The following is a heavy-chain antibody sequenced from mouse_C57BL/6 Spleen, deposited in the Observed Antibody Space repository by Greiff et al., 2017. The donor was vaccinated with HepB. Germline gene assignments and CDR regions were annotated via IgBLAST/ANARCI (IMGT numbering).Heavy chain of an antibody. J-gene: IGHJ4*01. CDR3: ALITTVVARAMDY. CDR1: GYSITSGYY. D-gene: IGHD1-1*01. V-gene: IGHV3-6*01. Sequence: EVQLQESGPGLVKPSQSLSLTCSVTGYSITSGYYWNWIRQFPGNKLEWMGYISYDGSNNYNPSLKNRISITRDTSKNQFFLKLNSVTTEDTATYYCALITTVVARAMDYWGQGTSVTVSS. CDR2: ISYDGSN.